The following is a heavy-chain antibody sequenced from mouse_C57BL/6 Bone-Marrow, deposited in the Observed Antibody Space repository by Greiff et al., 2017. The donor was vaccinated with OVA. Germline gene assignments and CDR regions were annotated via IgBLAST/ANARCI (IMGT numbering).Heavy chain of an antibody. Sequence: VQLQESGPGLVAPSQSLSITCTVSGFSLTSYGVDWVRQSPGKGLEWLGVIWGVGSTNYNSALKSRLSISKDNSKSQVFLKMNSLQTEYTAMYYCASGGYGTWFAYWGQGTLVTVSA. CDR2: IWGVGST. CDR1: GFSLTSYG. D-gene: IGHD1-1*01. CDR3: ASGGYGTWFAY. J-gene: IGHJ3*01. V-gene: IGHV2-6*01.